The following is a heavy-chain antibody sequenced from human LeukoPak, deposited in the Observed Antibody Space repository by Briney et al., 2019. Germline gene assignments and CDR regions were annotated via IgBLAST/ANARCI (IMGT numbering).Heavy chain of an antibody. J-gene: IGHJ3*02. CDR1: GFTFSSYD. V-gene: IGHV3-48*03. CDR2: ITSSGNTI. Sequence: PGGSLILSCAASGFTFSSYDMNWVRQAPGKGLEWISYITSSGNTIYYADSVKGRFTISRDNAKSSLYLQMNSLRAEDTAVYYCARVGCSSTSCYVESEVHDAFDIWGQGTMVTVSS. D-gene: IGHD2-2*01. CDR3: ARVGCSSTSCYVESEVHDAFDI.